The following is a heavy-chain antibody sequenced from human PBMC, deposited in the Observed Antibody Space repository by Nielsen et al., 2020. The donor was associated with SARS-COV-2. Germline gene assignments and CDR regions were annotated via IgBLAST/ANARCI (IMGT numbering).Heavy chain of an antibody. CDR3: ARLNYGSGSYYNNY. Sequence: GGSLRLSCAASGFTVSSNYMSWVRQAPGKGLEWVSVIYSGGSTYYADSVKGRFIISRDNSKSTLYLQMNSLRAEDTAVYYCARLNYGSGSYYNNYWGQGTLVTVSS. CDR1: GFTVSSNY. D-gene: IGHD3-10*01. V-gene: IGHV3-66*04. CDR2: IYSGGST. J-gene: IGHJ4*02.